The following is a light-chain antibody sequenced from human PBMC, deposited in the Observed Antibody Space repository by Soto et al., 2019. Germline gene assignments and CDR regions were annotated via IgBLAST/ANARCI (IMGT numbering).Light chain of an antibody. Sequence: EIVLTQSPATLSLSPGERATLSCRASQSVSTLFAWYQQKPGQAPRLLIYDASNRATGIPARFSGSGSGTDFTLTISSLEPEDCAVYYCQQRSNWPLSFGGGTKVEIK. CDR1: QSVSTL. CDR3: QQRSNWPLS. CDR2: DAS. V-gene: IGKV3-11*01. J-gene: IGKJ4*01.